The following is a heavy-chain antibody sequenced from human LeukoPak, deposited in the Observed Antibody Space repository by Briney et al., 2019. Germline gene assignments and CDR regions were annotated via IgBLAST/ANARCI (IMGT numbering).Heavy chain of an antibody. CDR3: ARGSGGYYDFWSGYSKTYYFDY. V-gene: IGHV1-18*01. CDR2: ISAYNGNT. Sequence: ASVKVSCKASGYTFTSYGISWVRQAPGQGLEWMGWISAYNGNTNYAQKLQGRVTMTTDTSTSTAYMELRSLRSDDTAVYYCARGSGGYYDFWSGYSKTYYFDYWGQGTLVTVSS. D-gene: IGHD3-3*01. J-gene: IGHJ4*02. CDR1: GYTFTSYG.